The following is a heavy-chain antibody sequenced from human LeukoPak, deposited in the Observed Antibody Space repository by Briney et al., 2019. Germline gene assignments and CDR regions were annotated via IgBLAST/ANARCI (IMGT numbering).Heavy chain of an antibody. D-gene: IGHD3-16*01. CDR2: IDPASGIT. CDR1: GYIFSDYW. J-gene: IGHJ4*02. Sequence: ASVKVSCKASGYIFSDYWIHWVRQAPGRGLEYLGWIDPASGITNQPQKFQGRITVTRDTSASTVYMDLTGLTTDDTALYYCARVGAPGGLRPYHYYYWGQGTLVTVSS. CDR3: ARVGAPGGLRPYHYYY. V-gene: IGHV1-2*02.